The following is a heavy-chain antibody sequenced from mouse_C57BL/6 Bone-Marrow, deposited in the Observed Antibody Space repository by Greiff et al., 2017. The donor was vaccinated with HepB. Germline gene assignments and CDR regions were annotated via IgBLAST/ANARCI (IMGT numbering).Heavy chain of an antibody. CDR2: ISSGGSYT. D-gene: IGHD2-2*01. J-gene: IGHJ2*01. CDR3: ARHRKGSTMVTTYFDY. V-gene: IGHV5-6*01. CDR1: GFTFSSYG. Sequence: VQLKESGGDLVKPGGSLKLSCAASGFTFSSYGMSWVRQTPDKRLEWVATISSGGSYTYYPDSVKGRFTISRDNAKNTLYLQMSSLKSEDTAMYYCARHRKGSTMVTTYFDYWGQGTTLTVSS.